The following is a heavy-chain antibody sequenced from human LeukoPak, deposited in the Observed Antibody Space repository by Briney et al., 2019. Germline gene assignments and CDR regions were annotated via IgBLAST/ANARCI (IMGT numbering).Heavy chain of an antibody. CDR3: ARADYEDYYYMDV. CDR1: GFTFSSYG. D-gene: IGHD4-17*01. Sequence: GGSLRLSCAASGFTFSSYGMHWVRQAPGKGLEWVAVISYDGSNKYYADSVKGRFTISRDNSKNTLYLQMNSLRAEDTAVYYCARADYEDYYYMDVWGKGTTVTISS. CDR2: ISYDGSNK. V-gene: IGHV3-30*03. J-gene: IGHJ6*03.